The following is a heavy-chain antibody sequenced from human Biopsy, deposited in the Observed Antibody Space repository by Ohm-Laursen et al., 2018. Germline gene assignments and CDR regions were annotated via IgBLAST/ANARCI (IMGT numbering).Heavy chain of an antibody. D-gene: IGHD2-15*01. V-gene: IGHV1-69*04. CDR3: AREAIGYQLPCDD. J-gene: IGHJ4*02. CDR1: TGTFDSYG. CDR2: IIPILRTT. Sequence: SVTASCQTYTGTFDSYGVTWVRQAPGQGLEWMGRIIPILRTTTYAPKFQGRVTFTADKSSSTAYLELSSLTSEDAAMFYCAREAIGYQLPCDDWGQGTLVTVSS.